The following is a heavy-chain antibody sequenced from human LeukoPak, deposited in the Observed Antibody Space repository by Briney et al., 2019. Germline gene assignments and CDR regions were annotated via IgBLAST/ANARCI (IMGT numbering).Heavy chain of an antibody. CDR1: GGSISSYY. D-gene: IGHD3-22*01. CDR2: IYYSGST. Sequence: SETLSLTCTVSGGSISSYYWSWIRQPPGKGLEWIGYIYYSGSTNYNPSLKSRVTISVDTSKNQFSLKLSSVTAADTAVYYCASGEDYYDSSGYAFDIWGQGTMVTVSS. J-gene: IGHJ3*02. V-gene: IGHV4-59*01. CDR3: ASGEDYYDSSGYAFDI.